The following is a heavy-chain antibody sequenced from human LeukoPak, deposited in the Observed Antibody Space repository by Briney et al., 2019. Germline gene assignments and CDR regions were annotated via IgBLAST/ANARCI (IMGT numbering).Heavy chain of an antibody. CDR3: AKEFYYYDSSGFYYFDY. CDR1: GFTFSSYG. J-gene: IGHJ4*02. V-gene: IGHV3-30*18. D-gene: IGHD3-22*01. CDR2: ISYDGSNK. Sequence: GGSLRLSCAASGFTFSSYGMHWVRQAPGKGLEWVAVISYDGSNKYYADSVKGRFTISRDNSKNTLYLQMNSLRAKDTAVYYCAKEFYYYDSSGFYYFDYWGQGTLVTVSS.